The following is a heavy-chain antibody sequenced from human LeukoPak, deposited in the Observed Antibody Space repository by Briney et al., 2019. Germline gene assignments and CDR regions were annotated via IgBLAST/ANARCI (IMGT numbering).Heavy chain of an antibody. CDR2: ISSSGRTR. V-gene: IGHV3-48*03. D-gene: IGHD3-3*01. J-gene: IGHJ6*03. Sequence: PGGSLRLSCAASGFTFSSYEMNWVRQAPGKGLEWVSYISSSGRTRYYADSVKGRFTISRDNAKNSLYLQMNSLRAEDTAVYYCARMSYDFWSGYNYYYYYYMDVWGKGTTVTVSS. CDR1: GFTFSSYE. CDR3: ARMSYDFWSGYNYYYYYYMDV.